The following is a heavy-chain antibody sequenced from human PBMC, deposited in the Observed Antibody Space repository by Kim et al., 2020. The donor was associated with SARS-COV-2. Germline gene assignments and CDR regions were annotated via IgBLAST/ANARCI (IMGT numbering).Heavy chain of an antibody. CDR2: IYPGDSDT. J-gene: IGHJ6*02. V-gene: IGHV5-51*01. D-gene: IGHD3-3*01. CDR1: GYSFTSYW. Sequence: GESLKISCKGSGYSFTSYWIGWVRQMPGKGLEWMGIIYPGDSDTRYSPSFQGQVTISADKSISTAYLQWSSLKASDTAMYYCARAWPPNFWSGYYYYYGMDVWGQGTTVTVSS. CDR3: ARAWPPNFWSGYYYYYGMDV.